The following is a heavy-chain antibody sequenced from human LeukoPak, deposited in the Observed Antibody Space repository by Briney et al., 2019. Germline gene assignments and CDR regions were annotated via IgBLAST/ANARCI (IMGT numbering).Heavy chain of an antibody. Sequence: ASVKVSCKASGYTFTSYGISWVRQAPGQGPEWMGWISAYNGNTNYAQKLQGRVTMTTDTSTSTAYMELRSLRSDDTAVYYCARVKSSSSSSWYFDYWGQGTLVTVSS. CDR2: ISAYNGNT. D-gene: IGHD6-13*01. CDR1: GYTFTSYG. J-gene: IGHJ4*02. V-gene: IGHV1-18*01. CDR3: ARVKSSSSSSWYFDY.